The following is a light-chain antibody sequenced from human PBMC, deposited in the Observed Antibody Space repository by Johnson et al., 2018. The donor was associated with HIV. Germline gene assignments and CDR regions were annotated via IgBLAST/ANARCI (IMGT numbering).Light chain of an antibody. CDR3: GIWAASLSSLYV. Sequence: QPVLTQPPSVSAAPGQTVNISCSGNVSNIESYFVSWYQQLPGAAPTLLIYEDNKRPSGIPDRFSGSKSGATATLGITGLQTGDEADYYCGIWAASLSSLYVFGTGTTITVL. CDR2: EDN. V-gene: IGLV1-51*02. J-gene: IGLJ1*01. CDR1: VSNIESYF.